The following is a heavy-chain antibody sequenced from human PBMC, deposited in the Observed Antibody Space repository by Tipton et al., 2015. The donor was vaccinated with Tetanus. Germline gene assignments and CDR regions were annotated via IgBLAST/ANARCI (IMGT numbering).Heavy chain of an antibody. Sequence: TLSLTCTVSGGSISSYYWSWIRQPAGKGLEWIGRIYTSGSPNYNPSLKSRVTMSVDTSKTHFSLKLSSVTAADPAVYYCARDSPYYYDSSGFSAFDIWGQGTMVTVSS. CDR1: GGSISSYY. V-gene: IGHV4-4*07. D-gene: IGHD3-22*01. J-gene: IGHJ3*02. CDR3: ARDSPYYYDSSGFSAFDI. CDR2: IYTSGSP.